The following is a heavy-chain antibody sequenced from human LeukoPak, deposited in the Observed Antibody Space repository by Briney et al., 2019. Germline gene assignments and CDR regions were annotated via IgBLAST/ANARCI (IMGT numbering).Heavy chain of an antibody. CDR3: AKDRYYYDSSGYLDYFDY. CDR1: GVTVSSNY. Sequence: PGGSLRLSCAASGVTVSSNYMSWVRQAPGKGLEWVSVIYSGGSTHYADSVKGRFTISRDNSKNTLYLQMNSLRAEDTAVYYCAKDRYYYDSSGYLDYFDYWGQGTLVTVSS. V-gene: IGHV3-53*05. D-gene: IGHD3-22*01. J-gene: IGHJ4*02. CDR2: IYSGGST.